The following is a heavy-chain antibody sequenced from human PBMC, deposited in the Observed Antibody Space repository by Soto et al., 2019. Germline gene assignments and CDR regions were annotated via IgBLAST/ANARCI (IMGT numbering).Heavy chain of an antibody. Sequence: GGSLRLSCAASGFTFDEYAMHWVRQAPGKGLEWVSGISWNSGSIGYADSVKGRFTISRDNAKNSLYLQMNSLRAEDTALYYCAKAFGDVVGVAATLSATGFQHWGQGTLVTVSS. CDR2: ISWNSGSI. J-gene: IGHJ1*01. D-gene: IGHD2-15*01. V-gene: IGHV3-9*01. CDR1: GFTFDEYA. CDR3: AKAFGDVVGVAATLSATGFQH.